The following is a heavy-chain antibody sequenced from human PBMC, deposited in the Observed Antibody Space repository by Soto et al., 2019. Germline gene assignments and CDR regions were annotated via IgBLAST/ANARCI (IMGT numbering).Heavy chain of an antibody. D-gene: IGHD2-21*02. V-gene: IGHV4-34*01. CDR3: ARTVVVVTATTFDY. Sequence: SETLSLTCAGYGGSFSGYYWSWIRQPPGKGLEWIGEINHSGSTNYNPSLKSRVTISVDTSKNQLSLKLSSVTAADTAVYYCARTVVVVTATTFDYWGQGTLVTVSS. CDR2: INHSGST. J-gene: IGHJ4*02. CDR1: GGSFSGYY.